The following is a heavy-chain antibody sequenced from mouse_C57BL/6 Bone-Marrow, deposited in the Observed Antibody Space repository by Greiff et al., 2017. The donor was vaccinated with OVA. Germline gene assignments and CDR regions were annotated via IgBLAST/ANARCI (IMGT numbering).Heavy chain of an antibody. CDR1: GYTFTSYW. V-gene: IGHV1-55*01. J-gene: IGHJ1*03. CDR2: IYPGSGST. Sequence: VQLQQPGAELVKPGASVKMSCKASGYTFTSYWITWVKQRPGQGLEWIGDIYPGSGSTNYNEKFKSKATLTVDTSSSTAYMQLSSLTSEDSAVYYCARWVYDPWYFDVWGTGTTVTVSS. CDR3: ARWVYDPWYFDV. D-gene: IGHD2-12*01.